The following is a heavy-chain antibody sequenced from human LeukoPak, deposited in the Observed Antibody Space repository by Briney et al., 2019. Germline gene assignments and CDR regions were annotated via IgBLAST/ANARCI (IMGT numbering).Heavy chain of an antibody. D-gene: IGHD6-19*01. Sequence: ASVKVSCKASGYTFTVYYIHWVRQAPGQGLEWMGWVSPSSGGTLYAQEFQGRVTLTRDTSISTAYMELSSLRSDDTAVYFCAIRRRSGWPFDFWGQGSLVTVSS. CDR1: GYTFTVYY. CDR3: AIRRRSGWPFDF. CDR2: VSPSSGGT. J-gene: IGHJ4*02. V-gene: IGHV1-2*02.